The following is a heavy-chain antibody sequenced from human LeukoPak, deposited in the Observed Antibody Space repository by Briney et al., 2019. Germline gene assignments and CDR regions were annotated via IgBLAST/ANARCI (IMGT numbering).Heavy chain of an antibody. CDR1: GGSISSSSYY. J-gene: IGHJ3*02. V-gene: IGHV4-61*02. CDR3: ARHASPLWFGELHIFIYAFDI. CDR2: IYTSGTT. Sequence: KASETLSLTCTVSGGSISSSSYYWNWIRQPAGKGLEWIGRIYTSGTTNYNPSLKSRVTISLDTSKNQFSLKLSSVTAADTAVYYCARHASPLWFGELHIFIYAFDIWGQGTMVTVSS. D-gene: IGHD3-10*01.